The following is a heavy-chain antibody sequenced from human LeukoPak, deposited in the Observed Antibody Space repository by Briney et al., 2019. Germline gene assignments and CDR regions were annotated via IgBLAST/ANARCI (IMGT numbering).Heavy chain of an antibody. D-gene: IGHD6-19*01. J-gene: IGHJ6*03. V-gene: IGHV3-21*01. CDR3: ASRYYSGWYYYYYYMDV. CDR2: ISSSSSYI. CDR1: GFTFSSYS. Sequence: GGSLRLSCAASGFTFSSYSMNWVRQAPGKGLEWVSSISSSSSYIYYADSVKGRFTISRDNAKNSLYLQMNSLRAEDTAVYYCASRYYSGWYYYYYYMDVWGKGTTVTVSS.